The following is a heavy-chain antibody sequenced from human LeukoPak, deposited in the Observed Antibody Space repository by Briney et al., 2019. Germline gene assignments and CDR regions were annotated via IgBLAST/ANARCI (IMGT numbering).Heavy chain of an antibody. V-gene: IGHV1-2*02. CDR3: ARDLAVAGTPLGY. J-gene: IGHJ4*02. D-gene: IGHD6-19*01. Sequence: ASEKVSCKASGYTFTGYYLHWVRQGPGQGLQWMGWVNTSSGVTNYAQKFQGRVTMTRDTSISTGYMELRRLRYDDTAVYYCARDLAVAGTPLGYWGQGTLVTVSS. CDR2: VNTSSGVT. CDR1: GYTFTGYY.